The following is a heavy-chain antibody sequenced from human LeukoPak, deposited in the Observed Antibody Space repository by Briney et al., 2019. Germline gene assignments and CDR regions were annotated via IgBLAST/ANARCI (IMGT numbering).Heavy chain of an antibody. V-gene: IGHV3-30-3*01. D-gene: IGHD3-10*01. CDR1: GFTFSSYA. J-gene: IGHJ4*02. CDR2: ISYDGSNK. CDR3: AREFRSYGSGSYPVGYDY. Sequence: GGSLRLSCAASGFTFSSYAMHWVRQAPGKGLEWVAIISYDGSNKYYADSVKGRFTISRDNSKNTLYLQMNSLRAEDTAVYYCAREFRSYGSGSYPVGYDYWGQGTLVTVSS.